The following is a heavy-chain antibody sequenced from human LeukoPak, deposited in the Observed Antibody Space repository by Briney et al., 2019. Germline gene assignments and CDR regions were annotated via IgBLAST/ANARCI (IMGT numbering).Heavy chain of an antibody. Sequence: GRSLRLSCAASGFTLSSYWMHWVRQAPGKGLVWVSRIKSDGRTNYADSVKGRFTISRDNAKNTVSLQMNSLRAEDTGVYYCARAPSEIGGYYPEYFRHWGQGTLVSVSS. CDR1: GFTLSSYW. J-gene: IGHJ1*01. CDR3: ARAPSEIGGYYPEYFRH. D-gene: IGHD3-22*01. V-gene: IGHV3-74*01. CDR2: IKSDGRT.